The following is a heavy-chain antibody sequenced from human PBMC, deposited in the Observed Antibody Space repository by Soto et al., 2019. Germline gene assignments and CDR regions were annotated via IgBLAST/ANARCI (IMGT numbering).Heavy chain of an antibody. CDR3: ARGQGYRSRTYAFGY. CDR1: GGTFFTSYS. D-gene: IGHD3-10*01. CDR2: VIPIFGAP. V-gene: IGHV1-69*12. J-gene: IGHJ4*02. Sequence: QVQLVQSGAEVKKPGSSVKVSCKASGGTFFTSYSITWIRQAPGQGLEWMGVVIPIFGAPNYAQKFQGRVTFTADEATSTAYMELSSLRSDDTAVYYCARGQGYRSRTYAFGYWGQGTLVIVSS.